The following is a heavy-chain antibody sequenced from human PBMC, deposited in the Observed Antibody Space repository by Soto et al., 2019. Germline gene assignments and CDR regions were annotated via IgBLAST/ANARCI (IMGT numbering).Heavy chain of an antibody. CDR3: AKDNSGSYLPFDY. CDR2: ISYDGSNK. CDR1: GFTFSSYG. J-gene: IGHJ4*02. D-gene: IGHD1-26*01. V-gene: IGHV3-30*18. Sequence: QVPLVESGGGVVQPGRSLRLSCAASGFTFSSYGMHWVRQAPGKGLEWVAVISYDGSNKYYADSVKGRFTISRDNSKNTLYLQMNSLRAEDTAVYYCAKDNSGSYLPFDYWGQGTLVTVSS.